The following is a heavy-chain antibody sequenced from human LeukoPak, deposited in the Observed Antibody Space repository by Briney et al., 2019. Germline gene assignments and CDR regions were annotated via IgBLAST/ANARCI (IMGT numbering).Heavy chain of an antibody. J-gene: IGHJ6*03. Sequence: GGSLRLSCAASGFTFSSYWMHWVRQAPGKGLVWVSRINSDWSSTSYADSVKGRFTISRDNAKNTLYLQMNSLRAEDTAVYYCARTPHSSGYYYIDYYYYMDVWGKGTTVTVSS. CDR2: INSDWSST. V-gene: IGHV3-74*01. CDR1: GFTFSSYW. D-gene: IGHD3-22*01. CDR3: ARTPHSSGYYYIDYYYYMDV.